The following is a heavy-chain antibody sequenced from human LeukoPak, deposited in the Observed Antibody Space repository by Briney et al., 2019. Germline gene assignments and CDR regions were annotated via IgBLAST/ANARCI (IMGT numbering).Heavy chain of an antibody. Sequence: PGGSLRLSCAASGFTFDDYAMHWVRHAPGKGMDWVSLISGDGGSTYYADSVKGRFTISRDNSKNSLYLQINSLRTEDTALYYCAKGGDSSGYYYRFDYWGQGTLVTVSS. V-gene: IGHV3-43*02. J-gene: IGHJ4*02. CDR1: GFTFDDYA. D-gene: IGHD3-22*01. CDR3: AKGGDSSGYYYRFDY. CDR2: ISGDGGST.